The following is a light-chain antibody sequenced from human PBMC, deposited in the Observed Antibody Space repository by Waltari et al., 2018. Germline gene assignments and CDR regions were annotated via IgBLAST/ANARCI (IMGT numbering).Light chain of an antibody. CDR1: QSISNY. J-gene: IGKJ4*01. Sequence: IQMTQSPSSLSASVGDRVIITCRASQSISNYLNWYQQKPGKAPNLLIYAASTLQSGVPSRFSGSGSGTDFTLTISSLQAEDVAVYYCQQYYSTPLTFGGGTKVEIK. CDR2: AAS. CDR3: QQYYSTPLT. V-gene: IGKV1-39*01.